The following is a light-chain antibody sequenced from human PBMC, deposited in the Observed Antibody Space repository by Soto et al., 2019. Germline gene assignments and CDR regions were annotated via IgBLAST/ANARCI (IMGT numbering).Light chain of an antibody. J-gene: IGLJ2*01. V-gene: IGLV2-23*03. CDR3: SSYAGGTTFVL. CDR2: EGN. CDR1: SSDVGSYNL. Sequence: QSALTQPASVSGSPGQSITISCTGTSSDVGSYNLVSWYQQYPGKAPKLIIYEGNKRPSGVSNLFSGSKSGNTASLTISGLQPEDEAHYYCSSYAGGTTFVLFGGGTKVTVL.